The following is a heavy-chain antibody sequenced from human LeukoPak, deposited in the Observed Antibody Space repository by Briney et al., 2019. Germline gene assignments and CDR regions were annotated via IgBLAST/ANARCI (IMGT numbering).Heavy chain of an antibody. Sequence: PGGSLRLSCAASGFSFSDHGMHWVRKAQGKGLELVSVMSYDGSDKDYADSVKGRFTISRDNPKNTLYLQMNSLRAEDTGVYYCAKGRYYDSRAYYSLDYFDYWGQGALVTVSS. V-gene: IGHV3-30*18. J-gene: IGHJ4*02. CDR3: AKGRYYDSRAYYSLDYFDY. D-gene: IGHD3-22*01. CDR1: GFSFSDHG. CDR2: MSYDGSDK.